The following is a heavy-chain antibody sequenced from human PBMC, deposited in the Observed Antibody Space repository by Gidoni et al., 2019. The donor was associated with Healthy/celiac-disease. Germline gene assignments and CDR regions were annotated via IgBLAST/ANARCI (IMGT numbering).Heavy chain of an antibody. J-gene: IGHJ4*02. D-gene: IGHD2-2*01. V-gene: IGHV3-30*18. CDR1: GFTFSSYG. CDR2: ISYDGSNK. Sequence: QVQLVESGGGVVQPGRSLRLSCAASGFTFSSYGMHWVRQAPGKGLEWVAVISYDGSNKYYADSVKGRFTISRDNSKNTLYLQMNSLRAEDTAVYYCAKSDIVVVPAARGPFDYWGQGTLVTVSS. CDR3: AKSDIVVVPAARGPFDY.